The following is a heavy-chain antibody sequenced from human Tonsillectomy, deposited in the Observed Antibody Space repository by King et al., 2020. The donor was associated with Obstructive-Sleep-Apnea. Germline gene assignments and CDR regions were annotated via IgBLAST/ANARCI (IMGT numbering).Heavy chain of an antibody. J-gene: IGHJ4*02. V-gene: IGHV5-51*01. CDR2: IDPGDSDI. CDR3: ARGAVAGTLRDYYFDY. D-gene: IGHD6-19*01. Sequence: VQLVESGAEVKKPGESLKISCQGSGYSFISYWIGWVRQLPGKGLEWMAMIDPGDSDIKYSPSFQGLVTMSVDKSTSTAYLQWSSLEVSDTALYFCARGAVAGTLRDYYFDYWGRGTLVTVSS. CDR1: GYSFISYW.